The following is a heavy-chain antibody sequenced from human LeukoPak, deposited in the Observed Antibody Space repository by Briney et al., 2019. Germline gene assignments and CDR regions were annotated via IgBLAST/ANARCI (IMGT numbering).Heavy chain of an antibody. Sequence: ASVKVSCKASGYTFTNYPMHWVRQAPGQGLECMGWVNTNTGNPTYAQGFTGRFVFSLDTSVTTAYLQISSLKAEDTAVYYCARLRSFYGDKIYFDYWGQGTLVTVSS. D-gene: IGHD4-17*01. CDR2: VNTNTGNP. CDR3: ARLRSFYGDKIYFDY. CDR1: GYTFTNYP. J-gene: IGHJ4*02. V-gene: IGHV7-4-1*02.